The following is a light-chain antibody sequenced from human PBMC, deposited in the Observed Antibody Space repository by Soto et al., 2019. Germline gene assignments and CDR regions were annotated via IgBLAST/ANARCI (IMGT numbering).Light chain of an antibody. V-gene: IGKV3-11*01. CDR1: QSVSSY. Sequence: EIVLTQSPATLSLSPGERATLSCRASQSVSSYLGWYQQKPGQAPRLLIFDASSRATGVPARFSGSGSGTDFPLTISSLEPEDFAVYYCQQRSNWPRLTFGGGTKVEIK. CDR2: DAS. CDR3: QQRSNWPRLT. J-gene: IGKJ4*01.